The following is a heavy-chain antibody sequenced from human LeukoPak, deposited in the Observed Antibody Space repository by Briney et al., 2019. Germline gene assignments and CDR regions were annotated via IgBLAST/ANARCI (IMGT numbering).Heavy chain of an antibody. D-gene: IGHD4-17*01. CDR2: IKQDGSEK. J-gene: IGHJ4*02. CDR1: GFTFGTHA. V-gene: IGHV3-7*01. Sequence: HSGASLRLSCGASGFTFGTHAMNWVRQAPGKGLEWVANIKQDGSEKYYVDSVKGRFTISRDNAKNSLYLQMNSLRAEDTAVYYCARDLGGDSGYWGQGTLVTVSS. CDR3: ARDLGGDSGY.